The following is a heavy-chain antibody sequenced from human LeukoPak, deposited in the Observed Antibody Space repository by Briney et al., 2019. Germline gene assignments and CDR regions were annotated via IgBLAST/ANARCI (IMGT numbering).Heavy chain of an antibody. D-gene: IGHD4-17*01. V-gene: IGHV3-23*01. CDR1: GFTFSSYA. Sequence: PGGSLRLSCVASGFTFSSYATIWVRQAPGKGLEWVSGIRGSGGRTYYADSVKGRVTMSRDNSKNTLYLQMNSLRAEDTAVYYCAKDYGDYQGAFDIWGQGTLVTVSS. J-gene: IGHJ3*02. CDR3: AKDYGDYQGAFDI. CDR2: IRGSGGRT.